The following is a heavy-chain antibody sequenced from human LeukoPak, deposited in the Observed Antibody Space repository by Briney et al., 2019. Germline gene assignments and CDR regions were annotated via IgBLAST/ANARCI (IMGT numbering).Heavy chain of an antibody. CDR3: ARESILTVTTQVWVFDY. D-gene: IGHD4-17*01. V-gene: IGHV4-59*01. Sequence: KPSETLSLTCTVSGGSISSYYWSWIRQPPGKGLEWIGYIYYSGSTNYNPSLKSRVTISVDTSKNQFSLKLSSVTAADTAVYYCARESILTVTTQVWVFDYWGRGTLVTVSS. CDR1: GGSISSYY. J-gene: IGHJ4*02. CDR2: IYYSGST.